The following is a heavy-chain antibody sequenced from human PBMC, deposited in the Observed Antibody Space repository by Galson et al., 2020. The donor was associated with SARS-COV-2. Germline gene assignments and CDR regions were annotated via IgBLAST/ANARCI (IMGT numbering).Heavy chain of an antibody. Sequence: GGSLRLSCAASGFTFRSYAMHWVRQAPGKGLEWVAVISYDGSNKYYGDSVKGRFTISRDNSKNTLYLEMNSLRAEDTAVYYCARARVEVEELHYYYYYMDVWGKGTTVTVSS. CDR2: ISYDGSNK. J-gene: IGHJ6*03. CDR1: GFTFRSYA. V-gene: IGHV3-30-3*01. CDR3: ARARVEVEELHYYYYYMDV. D-gene: IGHD2-21*01.